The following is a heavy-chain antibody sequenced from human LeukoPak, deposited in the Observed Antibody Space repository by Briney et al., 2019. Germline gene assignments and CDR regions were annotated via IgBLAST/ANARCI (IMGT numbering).Heavy chain of an antibody. CDR2: IYPSGST. CDR1: GGSISSYF. Sequence: SETLSLTCTVSGGSISSYFWSWIRQPAGKGLEWIGRIYPSGSTNYNPSLKSRVTMSIDTSKNQFSLKLSSVTAADTAVFYCARGMGGNYLSYYFYYMDVWGKGTTVTVSS. J-gene: IGHJ6*03. V-gene: IGHV4-4*07. D-gene: IGHD1-26*01. CDR3: ARGMGGNYLSYYFYYMDV.